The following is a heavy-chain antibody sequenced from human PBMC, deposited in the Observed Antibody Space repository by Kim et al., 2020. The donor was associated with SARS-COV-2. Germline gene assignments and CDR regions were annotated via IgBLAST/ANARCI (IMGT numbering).Heavy chain of an antibody. D-gene: IGHD3-10*01. CDR3: ARGWFGQVGDY. CDR1: GFTFNTYT. J-gene: IGHJ4*02. Sequence: GGSLRLSCAASGFTFNTYTMDWVRQAPGKGLEWVSSITVSSTHIYYADSVRGRFTISRDNARNSVYLHMNSLRVDDTAVYYCARGWFGQVGDYWGQGTRFTVSS. V-gene: IGHV3-21*01. CDR2: ITVSSTHI.